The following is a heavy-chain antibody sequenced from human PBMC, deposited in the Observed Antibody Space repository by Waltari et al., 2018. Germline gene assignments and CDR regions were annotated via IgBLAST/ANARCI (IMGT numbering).Heavy chain of an antibody. D-gene: IGHD3-10*01. CDR3: TRDLYGSGGDWFDP. CDR2: IGGTHSNI. J-gene: IGHJ5*02. CDR1: GFDFTAYA. Sequence: EVRLAESGGGLVKPGGSLSLSCPASGFDFTAYALNWVRQAPGTGLEWVSSIGGTHSNIFYADSVKGRFTVSRDNAKNSLYLQMDNLRAEDSGLYFCTRDLYGSGGDWFDPWGQGTLVTVSS. V-gene: IGHV3-21*03.